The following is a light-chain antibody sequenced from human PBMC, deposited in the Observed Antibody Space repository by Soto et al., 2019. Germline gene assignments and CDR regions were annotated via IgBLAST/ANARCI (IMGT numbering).Light chain of an antibody. CDR1: SSNIGGYF. J-gene: IGLJ2*01. CDR2: DSI. Sequence: QSVLTQPPSVSAAPGQKATISCSGSSSNIGGYFVSWYQQFPGTAPKLLIYDSIQRPSGIPDRFSGSKSGTSATLAITGLGDGDEADRYSGTWAVRLSSVVVGRGTKLTV. V-gene: IGLV1-51*01. CDR3: GTWAVRLSSVV.